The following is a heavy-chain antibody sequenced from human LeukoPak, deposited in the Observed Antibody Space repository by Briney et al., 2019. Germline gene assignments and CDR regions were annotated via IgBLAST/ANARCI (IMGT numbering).Heavy chain of an antibody. J-gene: IGHJ6*04. V-gene: IGHV4-34*01. D-gene: IGHD5-12*01. CDR2: INHSGST. CDR3: ATIVATIKYGMDV. CDR1: GGSFSGYY. Sequence: SETLSLTCAVYGGSFSGYYWSWIRQPPGKGLEWIGEINHSGSTNYNPSLKSPVTISVDTSKNQFSLKLSSVTAADTAVYYCATIVATIKYGMDVWGKGTTVTVSS.